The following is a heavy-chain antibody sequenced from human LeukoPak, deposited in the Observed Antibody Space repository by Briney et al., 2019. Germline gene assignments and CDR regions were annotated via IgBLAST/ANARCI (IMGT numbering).Heavy chain of an antibody. CDR1: GDSITSGGYY. J-gene: IGHJ6*02. V-gene: IGHV4-31*03. D-gene: IGHD2-8*01. CDR3: AREAGVYATYGMDV. Sequence: SETLSLTFTVSGDSITSGGYYWRWIRKHPGKGLEWIGYIYYSGSTYYSPSLKSRVTISVDTSKNQFSLKLSSVTAADTAVYYCAREAGVYATYGMDVWGQGTAVTVSS. CDR2: IYYSGST.